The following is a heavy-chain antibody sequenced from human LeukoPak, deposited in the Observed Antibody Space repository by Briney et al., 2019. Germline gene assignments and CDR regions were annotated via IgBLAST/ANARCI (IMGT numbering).Heavy chain of an antibody. Sequence: GASVKVSCKASGGTFSSYAISWVRQAPGQGLEWMGGIIPIFGTANYAQKFQGRVTITADESTSTAYMELSSLRPEDTAVCYCARSEYYYGSGSKRHKGGWFDPWGQGTLVTVSS. D-gene: IGHD3-10*01. J-gene: IGHJ5*02. CDR1: GGTFSSYA. CDR2: IIPIFGTA. V-gene: IGHV1-69*13. CDR3: ARSEYYYGSGSKRHKGGWFDP.